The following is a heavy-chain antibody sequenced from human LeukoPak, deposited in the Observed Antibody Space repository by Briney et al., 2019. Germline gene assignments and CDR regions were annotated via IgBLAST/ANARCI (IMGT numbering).Heavy chain of an antibody. Sequence: GGSLRLSCSASGFTFSDYAMHWIRQTPGKRLEYVSAISTVVGRTFYADSVNGRFTISRDNSGSMLYLQMSRLSPDDTGVYYCVKPTRGLGVQFGLDSWGQGTPVTVSS. D-gene: IGHD3-16*01. CDR2: ISTVVGRT. CDR3: VKPTRGLGVQFGLDS. V-gene: IGHV3-64D*06. J-gene: IGHJ4*02. CDR1: GFTFSDYA.